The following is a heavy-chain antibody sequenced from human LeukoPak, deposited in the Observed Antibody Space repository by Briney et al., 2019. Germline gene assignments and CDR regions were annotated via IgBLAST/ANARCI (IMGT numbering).Heavy chain of an antibody. D-gene: IGHD1-14*01. Sequence: GGSLRLSCEASGFTFRHSWLSWIRQTPGKGLEWVANIHPDSSDKFYVDSMEGRFTISRDNTKNSLYLQIDNARLDDTGLYYCTRLPRETAGDYWGQGVPVVVSS. CDR2: IHPDSSDK. CDR3: TRLPRETAGDY. V-gene: IGHV3-7*03. CDR1: GFTFRHSW. J-gene: IGHJ4*02.